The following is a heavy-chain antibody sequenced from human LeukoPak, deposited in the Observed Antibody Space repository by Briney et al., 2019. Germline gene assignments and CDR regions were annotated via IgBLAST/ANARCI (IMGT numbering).Heavy chain of an antibody. CDR1: GGSFSDYY. J-gene: IGHJ5*02. CDR2: INHSGST. CDR3: ASKGPGRWGSS. V-gene: IGHV4-34*01. D-gene: IGHD5-24*01. Sequence: SETLSLTCAVYGGSFSDYYWSWIRQPPGKGLEWIGEINHSGSTNYNPSLKSRVTISVDTSKNQFSLKLSSVTAADTAVYYCASKGPGRWGSSWGQGTLVTVSS.